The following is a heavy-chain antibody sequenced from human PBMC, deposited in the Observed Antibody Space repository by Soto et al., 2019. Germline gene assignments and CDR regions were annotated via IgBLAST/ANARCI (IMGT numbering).Heavy chain of an antibody. CDR3: AGAMAKYSELVAQYKSQTTPRTNYYCYFGMDV. J-gene: IGHJ6*02. V-gene: IGHV3-33*01. CDR2: IWFDGSNK. D-gene: IGHD1-1*01. Sequence: QVHLVVSGGGVVQPEGSLRLSCAASGFTFNNYGMHWVRQAPGKGLEWVAVIWFDGSNKYYADSVKGRFTISRDNSKNTPFLQMNSLRGEDTAVYYCAGAMAKYSELVAQYKSQTTPRTNYYCYFGMDVWGEGTTVT. CDR1: GFTFNNYG.